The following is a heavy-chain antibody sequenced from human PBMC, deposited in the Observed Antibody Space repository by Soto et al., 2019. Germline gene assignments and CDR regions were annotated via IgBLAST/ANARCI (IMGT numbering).Heavy chain of an antibody. D-gene: IGHD4-4*01. J-gene: IGHJ5*02. CDR2: FDPEDGET. V-gene: IGHV1-24*01. Sequence: ASVKVSCKVSAYTLTELSMHWVRQAPGKGLEWMGGFDPEDGETIYAQKLQGRVTMIEDTSTDTAYMELSSLRSEDTAVYYCATLDPPTTLPITDDNWFDPWGQGTLVTVSS. CDR3: ATLDPPTTLPITDDNWFDP. CDR1: AYTLTELS.